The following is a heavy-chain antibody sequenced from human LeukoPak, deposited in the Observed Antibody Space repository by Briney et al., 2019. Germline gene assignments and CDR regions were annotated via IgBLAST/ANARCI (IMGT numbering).Heavy chain of an antibody. V-gene: IGHV3-23*01. CDR2: ITGSGGST. CDR1: GFTLSNYP. D-gene: IGHD4-11*01. J-gene: IGHJ3*02. CDR3: VRDAAYSAFNM. Sequence: GGSLRLSCAASGFTLSNYPMSWVRQAPGKGLEWVSIITGSGGSTYYADSVKGRFTISRDNAKNSLYLQMNSLRDEDTAVYYCVRDAAYSAFNMWGQGTMVTVSS.